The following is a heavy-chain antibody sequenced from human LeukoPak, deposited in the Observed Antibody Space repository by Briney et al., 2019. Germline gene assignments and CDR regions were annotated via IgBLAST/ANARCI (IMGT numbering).Heavy chain of an antibody. J-gene: IGHJ5*02. D-gene: IGHD5-12*01. CDR3: ARGSSGYDGGDWFDP. CDR1: GGTFISYA. Sequence: ASVKVSCKASGGTFISYAISWVRQAPGQGLEWMGRIIPILGIANYAQKFQGRVTITADKSTSTAYMELSSLRSEDTAVYYCARGSSGYDGGDWFDPWGQGTLVTVSS. V-gene: IGHV1-69*04. CDR2: IIPILGIA.